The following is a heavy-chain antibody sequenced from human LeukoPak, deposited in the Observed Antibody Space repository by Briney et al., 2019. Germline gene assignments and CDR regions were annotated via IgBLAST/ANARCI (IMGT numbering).Heavy chain of an antibody. J-gene: IGHJ4*02. CDR1: GYTFTGYY. CDR3: ETSSGLSNFDY. CDR2: INPNSGGT. Sequence: GASVKVSCKASGYTFTGYYMHWVRQAPGQGLEWMGWINPNSGGTNYAQKFQGRATMTRDTSISTAYMELSRLRSDDTAVYYCETSSGLSNFDYWGQGTLVTVSS. V-gene: IGHV1-2*02. D-gene: IGHD5/OR15-5a*01.